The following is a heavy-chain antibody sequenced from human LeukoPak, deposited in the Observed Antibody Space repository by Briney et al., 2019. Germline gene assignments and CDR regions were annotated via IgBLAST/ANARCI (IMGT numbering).Heavy chain of an antibody. CDR3: ATNGYYCMDV. CDR2: IYHSGGT. Sequence: PSGTLSLTCAVSGGSISSSTNWWSWVRQPPGKGLEWIGEIYHSGGTNYNPSLKSRITISVDKSQNQFSLKVNSLTAADTAAYYCATNGYYCMDVWGKGTTVTVSS. V-gene: IGHV4-4*02. CDR1: GGSISSSTNW. D-gene: IGHD2-8*01. J-gene: IGHJ6*03.